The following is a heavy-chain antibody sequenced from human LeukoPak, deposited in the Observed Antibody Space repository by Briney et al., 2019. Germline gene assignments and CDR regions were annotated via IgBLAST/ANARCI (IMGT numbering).Heavy chain of an antibody. V-gene: IGHV4-31*03. D-gene: IGHD3-10*01. Sequence: SETLSLTCTVSGGSISSGGYYWSWIRQHPGKGLEWIEYIYYSGSTYYNPSLKSRVTISVDTSKNQFSLKLSSVTAAATAVYYCARTARWFGETDWGQGTLVTVSS. CDR1: GGSISSGGYY. CDR2: IYYSGST. J-gene: IGHJ4*02. CDR3: ARTARWFGETD.